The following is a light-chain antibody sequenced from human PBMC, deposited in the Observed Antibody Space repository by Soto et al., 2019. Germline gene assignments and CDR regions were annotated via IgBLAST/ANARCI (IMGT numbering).Light chain of an antibody. CDR1: NIGSKT. J-gene: IGLJ1*01. CDR3: QVWDVSTVHYV. CDR2: DDS. V-gene: IGLV3-21*02. Sequence: SYELTQPPSMSVAPGQTARITCGGNNIGSKTVHWYQQKAGQAPVLVVYDDSDRPSGIPERFSGSNSGNTATLTISRFEAGDEDDYYCQVWDVSTVHYVFGTGTKVTVL.